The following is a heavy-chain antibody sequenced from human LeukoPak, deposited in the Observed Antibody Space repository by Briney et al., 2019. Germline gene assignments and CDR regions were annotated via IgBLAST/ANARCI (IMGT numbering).Heavy chain of an antibody. V-gene: IGHV3-48*03. CDR3: ARGGLVFHY. CDR2: ISSSGITM. J-gene: IGHJ4*02. Sequence: GGSLRLSCAASGFSFSSYEMNWVSRAPGKGLEWVSYISSSGITMYYAASVKGRSTNSRDNAKNSLYLQMTSLRAEATAVYYYARGGLVFHYWGQGTLVTVSS. D-gene: IGHD3/OR15-3a*01. CDR1: GFSFSSYE.